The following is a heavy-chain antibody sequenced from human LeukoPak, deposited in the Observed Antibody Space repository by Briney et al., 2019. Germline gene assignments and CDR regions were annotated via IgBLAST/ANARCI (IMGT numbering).Heavy chain of an antibody. CDR2: ISAYNGNT. Sequence: GASVKVSCKASGYTFTSYGISWVRQAPGQGLEWMGWISAYNGNTNYAQKLQGRVTMTTDTSTSTAYMELRSLRSDDTAVYYCARPTYYYDTTRDYYYYYYMDVWGKGTTVTVSS. CDR1: GYTFTSYG. D-gene: IGHD3-22*01. V-gene: IGHV1-18*01. J-gene: IGHJ6*03. CDR3: ARPTYYYDTTRDYYYYYYMDV.